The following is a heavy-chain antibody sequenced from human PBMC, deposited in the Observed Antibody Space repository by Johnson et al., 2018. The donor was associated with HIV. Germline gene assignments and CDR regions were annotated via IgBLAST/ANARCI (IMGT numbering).Heavy chain of an antibody. Sequence: MQLVESGGGVVRPVGSLRLSCAASGFTFDDYGMNWVRQAPGKGLEWVSGINWNGDNTGYADSVKGRFTISRDNARNSMYLQMNSLRADDTAVYYCAIGRGEFPRHAFDIWGQGTMVTVSS. J-gene: IGHJ3*02. CDR3: AIGRGEFPRHAFDI. CDR1: GFTFDDYG. V-gene: IGHV3-20*04. D-gene: IGHD3-10*01. CDR2: INWNGDNT.